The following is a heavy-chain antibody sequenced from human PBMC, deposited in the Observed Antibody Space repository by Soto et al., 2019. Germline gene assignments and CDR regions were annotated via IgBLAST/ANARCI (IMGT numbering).Heavy chain of an antibody. J-gene: IGHJ6*02. D-gene: IGHD1-1*01. CDR1: GGSISSGGYS. CDR2: IYHSGST. V-gene: IGHV4-30-2*01. Sequence: QLQLQESGSGLVKPSQTLSLTCAVSGGSISSGGYSWSWIRQPPGKGLEWIGYIYHSGSTYYNPSIKSRVTIPVDRTTNQCSLKLSSVTAADTAVYYCARSKLEGREPSYYYGMDVWGQGTTVTVSS. CDR3: ARSKLEGREPSYYYGMDV.